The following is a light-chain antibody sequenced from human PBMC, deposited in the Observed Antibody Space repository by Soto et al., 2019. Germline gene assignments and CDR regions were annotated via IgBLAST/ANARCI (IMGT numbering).Light chain of an antibody. CDR1: QSVGSN. V-gene: IGKV3-15*01. J-gene: IGKJ2*01. CDR2: GAS. CDR3: QQYTTWTYT. Sequence: EIVMTQSPATLSVSPGERASLSCRASQSVGSNLAWYQQTAGQAPRLLIYGASTRATGIPARFSGSGSGTEFTLTISSLQSEDFAVYSCQQYTTWTYTFGQGTKLEI.